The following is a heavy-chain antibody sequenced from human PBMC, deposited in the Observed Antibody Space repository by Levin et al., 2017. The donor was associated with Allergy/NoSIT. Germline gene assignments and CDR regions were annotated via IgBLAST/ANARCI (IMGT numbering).Heavy chain of an antibody. D-gene: IGHD3-16*01. CDR2: ISGSGGST. Sequence: PGGSLRLSCAASGFTFSSYAMSWVRQAPGKGLEWVSAISGSGGSTYYADSVKGRFTISRDNSKNTLYLQMNSLRAEDTAVYYCAKSWGNKKLVFEDYFDYWGQGTLVTVSS. CDR3: AKSWGNKKLVFEDYFDY. J-gene: IGHJ4*02. V-gene: IGHV3-23*01. CDR1: GFTFSSYA.